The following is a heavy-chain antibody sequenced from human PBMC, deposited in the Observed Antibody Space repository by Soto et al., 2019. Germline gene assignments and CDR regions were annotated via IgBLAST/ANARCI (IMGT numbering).Heavy chain of an antibody. CDR2: ITSSGTTV. CDR3: ARGSSNWAYYFDF. J-gene: IGHJ4*02. Sequence: GGFLRLSCAASGVTFISYSLNWVRQAPGKGLEWVSYITSSGTTVYYADSVRGRFTISRDNAKNSLYLQMNSLRDDDTAVYYCARGSSNWAYYFDFWGQGTLVTVSS. CDR1: GVTFISYS. D-gene: IGHD6-13*01. V-gene: IGHV3-48*02.